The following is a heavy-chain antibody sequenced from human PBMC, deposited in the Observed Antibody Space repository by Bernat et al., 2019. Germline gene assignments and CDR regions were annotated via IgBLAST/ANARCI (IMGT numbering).Heavy chain of an antibody. J-gene: IGHJ4*02. CDR3: ARELDDSSGYRFDY. Sequence: QVQLVQSGAEVKKPGSSVKVSCKASGGTFSSYAISWVRQAPGQGLEWMGRIIPILGIANYAQKFQGRVTITADKSMSTAYMELSSLRSEDTAVYYCARELDDSSGYRFDYWGQGTLVTVSS. D-gene: IGHD3-22*01. V-gene: IGHV1-69*04. CDR1: GGTFSSYA. CDR2: IIPILGIA.